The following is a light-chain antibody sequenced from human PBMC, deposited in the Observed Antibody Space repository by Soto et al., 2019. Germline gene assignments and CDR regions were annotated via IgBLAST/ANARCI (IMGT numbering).Light chain of an antibody. CDR1: NIGGKS. V-gene: IGLV3-21*02. J-gene: IGLJ1*01. CDR2: DDD. CDR3: QVWDSSSDHYV. Sequence: SYELTQPPSVSVAPGRTATITCGGNNIGGKSVHWYHQKPGQAPVLVVYDDDDRPSGIPERISGSNSGNTATLTISRVEAGDEADYYCQVWDSSSDHYVFGTGTKVNVL.